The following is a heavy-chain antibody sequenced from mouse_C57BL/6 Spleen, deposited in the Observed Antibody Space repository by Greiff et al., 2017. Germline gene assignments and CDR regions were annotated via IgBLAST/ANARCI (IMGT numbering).Heavy chain of an antibody. Sequence: EVQLQQSGPELVKPGASVKISCKASGYTFTDYYMDWVKQSHGKSLEWIGDINPNNGGTIYNQKFKGKATLTVDKSSSTAYMQLRSLTSEDAAVYYCARLMVTTNDFDYWGQGTTLTVSS. CDR3: ARLMVTTNDFDY. V-gene: IGHV1-18*01. D-gene: IGHD2-2*01. CDR2: INPNNGGT. J-gene: IGHJ2*01. CDR1: GYTFTDYY.